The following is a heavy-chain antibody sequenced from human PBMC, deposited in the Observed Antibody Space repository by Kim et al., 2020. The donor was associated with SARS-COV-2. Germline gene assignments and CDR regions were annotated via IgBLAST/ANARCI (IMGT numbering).Heavy chain of an antibody. CDR3: ARQGGGPIVGANAGLDY. J-gene: IGHJ4*02. Sequence: GESLKISCKGSGYSFTSYWISWVRQMPGKGLEWMGRIDPSDSYTNYSPSFQGHVTISADKSISTAYLQWSSLKASDTAMYYCARQGGGPIVGANAGLDYWGQGTLVTVSS. D-gene: IGHD1-26*01. V-gene: IGHV5-10-1*01. CDR2: IDPSDSYT. CDR1: GYSFTSYW.